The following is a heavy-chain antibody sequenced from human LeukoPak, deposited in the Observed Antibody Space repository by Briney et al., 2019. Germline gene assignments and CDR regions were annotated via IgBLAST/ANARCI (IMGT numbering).Heavy chain of an antibody. J-gene: IGHJ4*02. CDR3: ATYYDILSGYTFDY. CDR2: IHDTGST. CDR1: GGSISRSNW. D-gene: IGHD3-9*01. Sequence: SSETLSLTCTASGGSISRSNWWSWVRQPPGKGLEWIGEIHDTGSTNYNPPLKSRVTMSLDESKNQFSLNLNSVTAADTAVYYCATYYDILSGYTFDYWGQGTLVAVSS. V-gene: IGHV4-4*02.